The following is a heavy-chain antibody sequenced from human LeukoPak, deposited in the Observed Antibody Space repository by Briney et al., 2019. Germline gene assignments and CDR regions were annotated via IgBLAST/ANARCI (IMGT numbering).Heavy chain of an antibody. D-gene: IGHD5-12*01. J-gene: IGHJ5*02. V-gene: IGHV4-4*02. CDR3: ARRRDINWFDP. CDR2: IYHSGST. Sequence: PSGTLSLTCGVSGGPIISANWWTWVRQPPGKGLEWIGEIYHSGSTNYNPSLKSRVTISVDKSKNQFSLKLNSVTAADTAVYYCARRRDINWFDPWGQGTLVTLSS. CDR1: GGPIISANW.